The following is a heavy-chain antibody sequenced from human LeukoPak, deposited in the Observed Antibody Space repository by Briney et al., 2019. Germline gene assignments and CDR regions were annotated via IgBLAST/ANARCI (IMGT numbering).Heavy chain of an antibody. D-gene: IGHD1-7*01. V-gene: IGHV1-69*06. Sequence: ASVKVSCKASGGTLSSYAISWVRQAPGQGLEWMGGIIPIFGTANYAQKFQGRVTITADKSTSTAYMELSSLRSEDTAVYYCAREGNFDAFDIWGQGTMVTVSS. J-gene: IGHJ3*02. CDR2: IIPIFGTA. CDR3: AREGNFDAFDI. CDR1: GGTLSSYA.